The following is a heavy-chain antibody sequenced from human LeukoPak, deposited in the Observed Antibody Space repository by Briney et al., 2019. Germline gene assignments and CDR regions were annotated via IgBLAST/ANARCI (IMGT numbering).Heavy chain of an antibody. CDR2: IYYSGST. D-gene: IGHD2-2*01. CDR3: ARVLPAALSIDY. J-gene: IGHJ4*02. CDR1: GGSIRSYY. V-gene: IGHV4-59*01. Sequence: SETLSLTCTVSGGSIRSYYWSWIRQPPGKGLEWIGYIYYSGSTNYNPSLKSRVTISVDTSKNQFSLKLSSVTAADTAVYYCARVLPAALSIDYWGQGTLVTVSS.